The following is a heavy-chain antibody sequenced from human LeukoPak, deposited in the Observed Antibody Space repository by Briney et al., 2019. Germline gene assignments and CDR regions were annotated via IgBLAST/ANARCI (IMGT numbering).Heavy chain of an antibody. D-gene: IGHD4-17*01. CDR1: RFTFSNYG. CDR3: ATARTLRVTTSFDY. CDR2: IWYDGSNK. V-gene: IGHV3-33*03. J-gene: IGHJ4*02. Sequence: GGSLRLSCAASRFTFSNYGMHWVRQAPGKGLEWVAVIWYDGSNKYYADSVKGRFTISRDNSKNTLYLQMNSLRAEDTAVYYCATARTLRVTTSFDYWGQGALVTVSS.